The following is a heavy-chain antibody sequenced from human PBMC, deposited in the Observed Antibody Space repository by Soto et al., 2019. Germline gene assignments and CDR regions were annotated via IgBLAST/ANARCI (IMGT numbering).Heavy chain of an antibody. CDR3: ARDSGSYMYVSD. V-gene: IGHV1-18*01. J-gene: IGHJ4*02. CDR2: ISAYNGET. Sequence: QVQLVQSGAEVKKPGASVKVSCKASGYTFTSSGFSLVRQAPGQGLEWMAWISAYNGETHYAQKFQGRVTMTTDTSTSTSYMELRSLRSDDTAVYYCARDSGSYMYVSDWGQGTLVTVSS. D-gene: IGHD1-26*01. CDR1: GYTFTSSG.